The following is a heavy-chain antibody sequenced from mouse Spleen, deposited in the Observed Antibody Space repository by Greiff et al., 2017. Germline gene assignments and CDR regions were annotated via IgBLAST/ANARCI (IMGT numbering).Heavy chain of an antibody. J-gene: IGHJ4*01. CDR3: ARWSTGAMDY. CDR1: GYTFTSYW. Sequence: QVQLQQPGAELVRPGTSVKLSCKASGYTFTSYWMHWVKQRPGQGLEWIGVIDPSDSYTNYNQKFKGKATLTVDTSSSTAYMQLSSLTSEDSAVYYCARWSTGAMDYWGQGTSVTVSS. V-gene: IGHV1-59*01. D-gene: IGHD1-1*01. CDR2: IDPSDSYT.